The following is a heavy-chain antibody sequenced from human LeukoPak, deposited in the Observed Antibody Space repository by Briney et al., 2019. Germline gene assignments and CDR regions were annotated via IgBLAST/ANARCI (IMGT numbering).Heavy chain of an antibody. Sequence: PSETLSLTCTVSGGSISSGSYYWSWIRQPAGKGLEWIGRVYSSGSTNYNPSLKSRVTISGDTSKNQFSLNLTSATAADTAVYYCASATIFGVVIHWGQGTLVTVSS. CDR1: GGSISSGSYY. D-gene: IGHD3-3*01. J-gene: IGHJ4*02. V-gene: IGHV4-61*02. CDR3: ASATIFGVVIH. CDR2: VYSSGST.